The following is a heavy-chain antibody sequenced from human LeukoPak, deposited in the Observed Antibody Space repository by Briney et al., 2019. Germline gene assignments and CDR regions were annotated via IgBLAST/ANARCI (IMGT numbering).Heavy chain of an antibody. CDR1: GYTLTELS. V-gene: IGHV1-24*01. J-gene: IGHJ4*02. CDR3: ATGITIFGVVPVSDY. Sequence: VKVSCKVSGYTLTELSMHWVRQAPGKGLEWMGGFDPEDGETIYAQKFQGRVTMTEDTSTDTAYMELSSLRSEDTAVYYCATGITIFGVVPVSDYWGQGTLVTVSS. D-gene: IGHD3-3*01. CDR2: FDPEDGET.